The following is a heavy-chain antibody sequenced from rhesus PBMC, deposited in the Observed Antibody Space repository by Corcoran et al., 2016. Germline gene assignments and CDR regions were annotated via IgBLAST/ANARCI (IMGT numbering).Heavy chain of an antibody. V-gene: IGHV4-122*02. CDR2: ISYTEST. CDR3: ARSSGS. CDR1: GYSISSGYG. J-gene: IGHJ4*01. D-gene: IGHD3-16*01. Sequence: QLQLQESGPGLVKPSETLSLTCAVSGYSISSGYGWSWIRQPPGKGLEWIGYISYTESTSYSPSLKSRVTISRDTSKHQFSLKLNSVTAADTAVYYCARSSGSWGQGVLVTVSS.